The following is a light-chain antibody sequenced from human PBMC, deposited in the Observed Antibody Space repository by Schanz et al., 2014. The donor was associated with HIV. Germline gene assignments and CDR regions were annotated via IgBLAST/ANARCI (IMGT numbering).Light chain of an antibody. CDR2: QAS. CDR3: QQYDIISWT. CDR1: QGIRND. Sequence: DIQMTQSPSSLSASVGDRVTITCRASQGIRNDLGWYQQKPGKAPNLLIYQASVLKTGVPSRFSGSRSGTEFTLTISSLQPDDFATYYCQQYDIISWTFGLGTKVEIK. V-gene: IGKV1-17*01. J-gene: IGKJ1*01.